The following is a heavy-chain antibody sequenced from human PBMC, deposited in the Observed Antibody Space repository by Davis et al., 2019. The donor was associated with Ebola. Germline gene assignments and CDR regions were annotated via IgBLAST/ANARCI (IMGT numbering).Heavy chain of an antibody. D-gene: IGHD6-13*01. CDR3: AKGGVAAALRPYYYGMDV. J-gene: IGHJ6*02. Sequence: GESLKISCAASGFTFSSYAMHWVRQAPGKGLEWVAVISYDGSNKYYADSVKGRFTISRDNSKNTLYLQMNSLRAEDTAVYYCAKGGVAAALRPYYYGMDVWGQGTTVTVSS. V-gene: IGHV3-30-3*01. CDR1: GFTFSSYA. CDR2: ISYDGSNK.